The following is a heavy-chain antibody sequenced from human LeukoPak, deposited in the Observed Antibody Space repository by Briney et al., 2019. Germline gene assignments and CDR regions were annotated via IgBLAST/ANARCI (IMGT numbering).Heavy chain of an antibody. Sequence: GASVKVSCKASGGTFSTKPISWVRQAPGQGLEWMGGTIPMFRKVNYAQKFQDRITITADESTSTAYLELSSLKSDDTAVYYCAGGEGQFLVPPDYWGQGTLVTVSS. D-gene: IGHD1-26*01. V-gene: IGHV1-69*13. CDR1: GGTFSTKP. J-gene: IGHJ4*02. CDR2: TIPMFRKV. CDR3: AGGEGQFLVPPDY.